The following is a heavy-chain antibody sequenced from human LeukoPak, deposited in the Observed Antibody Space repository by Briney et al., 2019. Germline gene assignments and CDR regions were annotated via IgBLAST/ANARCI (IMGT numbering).Heavy chain of an antibody. V-gene: IGHV4-59*08. D-gene: IGHD3-9*01. CDR2: IYYSGST. J-gene: IGHJ5*02. CDR3: ASSGDILTRGAIWFDP. Sequence: PSETLSLTCTVSGGSISSYYWSWIRQPPGKGLEWIGYIYYSGSTNYNPSLKSRVTISVDTSKNQFSLKLSSVTAADTAVYYCASSGDILTRGAIWFDPWGQGTLVTVSS. CDR1: GGSISSYY.